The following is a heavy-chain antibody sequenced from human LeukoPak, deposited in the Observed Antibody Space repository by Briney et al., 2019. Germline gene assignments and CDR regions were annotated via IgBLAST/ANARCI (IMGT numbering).Heavy chain of an antibody. CDR2: IIPLLGTA. Sequence: SVKVSCKASGGTFNSYAISWVRQAPGLGPEWMGGIIPLLGTATHAQKFQGRVTITADKSTSTVYMELSSLRSEDTAVYYCTKSSSPQYFQDWGQGTLVTVSS. CDR1: GGTFNSYA. V-gene: IGHV1-69*10. D-gene: IGHD6-13*01. J-gene: IGHJ1*01. CDR3: TKSSSPQYFQD.